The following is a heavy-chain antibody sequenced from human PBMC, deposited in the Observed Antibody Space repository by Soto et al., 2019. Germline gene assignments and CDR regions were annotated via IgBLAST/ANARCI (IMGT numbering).Heavy chain of an antibody. CDR1: GFTFSSYA. D-gene: IGHD3-3*01. J-gene: IGHJ4*02. CDR3: TTGYYDFWSPDY. V-gene: IGHV3-23*01. CDR2: ISGSGGST. Sequence: GGSLRLSCAASGFTFSSYAMSWVRQAPGKGLEWVSAISGSGGSTYYADSVKGRFTISRDNSKNTLYLQMNSLRAEDTAVYYITTGYYDFWSPDYWGQGTLVTVS.